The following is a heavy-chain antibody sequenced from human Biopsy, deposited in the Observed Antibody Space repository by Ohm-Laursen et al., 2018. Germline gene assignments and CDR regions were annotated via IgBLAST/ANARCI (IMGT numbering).Heavy chain of an antibody. CDR2: ISYTGYT. CDR3: ARGSNDFGGLYFPR. CDR1: GGSFTGHY. V-gene: IGHV4-59*11. D-gene: IGHD4-23*01. Sequence: PSETLSFTCTVSGGSFTGHYWSWIRQPPGKGLEWIGHISYTGYTSYNASLKSRVTISVDTSRNHFSLRLSSLTAADTAVYYCARGSNDFGGLYFPRWGQGTLLTVSS. J-gene: IGHJ4*02.